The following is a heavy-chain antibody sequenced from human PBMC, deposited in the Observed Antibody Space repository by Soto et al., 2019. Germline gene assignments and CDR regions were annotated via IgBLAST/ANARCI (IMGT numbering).Heavy chain of an antibody. CDR1: GGTFSSYA. V-gene: IGHV1-69*06. CDR2: IIPIFGTA. J-gene: IGHJ4*02. CDR3: ARTLAGTFDY. Sequence: SVKVSCKASGGTFSSYAISWVRQAPGQGLEWMGGIIPIFGTANYAQKFQGRVTITADKSTSTAFMELSSLRSEDTAVYYCARTLAGTFDYWGQGTLVTVSS. D-gene: IGHD6-13*01.